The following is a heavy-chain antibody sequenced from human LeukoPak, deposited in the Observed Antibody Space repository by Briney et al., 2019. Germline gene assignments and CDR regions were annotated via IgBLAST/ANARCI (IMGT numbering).Heavy chain of an antibody. CDR2: INPNSGGT. J-gene: IGHJ4*02. V-gene: IGHV1-2*02. CDR3: ASGITMVRRHVDY. Sequence: ASVKVSCKASGYTFTGYYMHWVRQAPGQGLEWMGWINPNSGGTNYAQKFQGRVTMTRNTSISTAYMELSSLRSEDTAVYYCASGITMVRRHVDYWGQGTLVTVSS. D-gene: IGHD3-10*01. CDR1: GYTFTGYY.